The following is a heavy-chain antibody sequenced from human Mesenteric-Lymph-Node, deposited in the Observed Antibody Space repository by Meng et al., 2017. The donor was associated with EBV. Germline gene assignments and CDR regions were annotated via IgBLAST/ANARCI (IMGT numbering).Heavy chain of an antibody. CDR2: TYYRSKWYN. CDR3: ASSRPLAGNWNYHY. Sequence: QVQLQQSGPGLVXXXXXPPLTCXXXGDSVSSNSAAWNWIRQSPSRGLEWLGRTYYRSKWYNDYAVSVKSRITINPDTSKNQFSLQLNSVTPEDTAVYYCASSRPLAGNWNYHYWGQGTLVTVSS. D-gene: IGHD1-7*01. CDR1: GDSVSSNSAA. J-gene: IGHJ4*02. V-gene: IGHV6-1*01.